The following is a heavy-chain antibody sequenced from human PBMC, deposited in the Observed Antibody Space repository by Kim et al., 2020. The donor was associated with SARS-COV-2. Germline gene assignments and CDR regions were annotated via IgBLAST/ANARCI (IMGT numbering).Heavy chain of an antibody. CDR3: ARDQYDSSGYRAY. J-gene: IGHJ4*02. V-gene: IGHV3-7*01. Sequence: GGSLRLSCAASGFTFSSYWMSWVRQAPGKGLEWVANIKQDGSEKYYVDSVKGRFTISRDNAKNSLYLQMNSLRAEDTAVYYCARDQYDSSGYRAYWGQGTLVTVSS. CDR1: GFTFSSYW. CDR2: IKQDGSEK. D-gene: IGHD3-22*01.